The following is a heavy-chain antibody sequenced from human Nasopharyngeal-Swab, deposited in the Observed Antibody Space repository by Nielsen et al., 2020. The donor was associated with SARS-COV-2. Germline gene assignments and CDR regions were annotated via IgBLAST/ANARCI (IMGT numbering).Heavy chain of an antibody. CDR1: GFTFSSYA. D-gene: IGHD5-18*01. CDR3: ARDPVDTAMVRYYYGMDV. J-gene: IGHJ6*02. CDR2: ISYDGSNK. Sequence: GESLKISCAASGFTFSSYAMHWVRQAPGKGLEWVAVISYDGSNKYCADSVKGRFTISRDNSKNTLYLQMNSLRAEDTAVYYCARDPVDTAMVRYYYGMDVWGQGTTVTVSS. V-gene: IGHV3-30-3*01.